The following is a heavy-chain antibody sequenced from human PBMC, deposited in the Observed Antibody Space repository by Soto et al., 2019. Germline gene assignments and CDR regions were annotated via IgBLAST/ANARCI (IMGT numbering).Heavy chain of an antibody. Sequence: QLVESGGGLVQPGGSLRLSCAASGFTFSNYWMTWVRQAPGKGLEWVANIKRDGSEGSYLDSVWGRFTVSRDNAKNSLFLQMNSLRAEDTALYYCARDVSPGSSGWYFDAFAIWGQGTMVTVSS. CDR3: ARDVSPGSSGWYFDAFAI. V-gene: IGHV3-7*05. D-gene: IGHD6-13*01. CDR1: GFTFSNYW. J-gene: IGHJ3*02. CDR2: IKRDGSEG.